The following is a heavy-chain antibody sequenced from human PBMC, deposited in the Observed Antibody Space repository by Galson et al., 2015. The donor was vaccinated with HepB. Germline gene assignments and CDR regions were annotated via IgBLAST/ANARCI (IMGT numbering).Heavy chain of an antibody. CDR1: GFTFSSYD. CDR2: IGTAGDT. CDR3: ARGRGSGSFFDY. J-gene: IGHJ4*02. D-gene: IGHD3-10*01. V-gene: IGHV3-13*04. Sequence: SLRLSCAASGFTFSSYDMHWVRQATGKGLEWVSAIGTAGDTYYPGSVKGRFTISRENAKNSLYLQMNSQRAGDTAVYYCARGRGSGSFFDYWGQGTLVTVSS.